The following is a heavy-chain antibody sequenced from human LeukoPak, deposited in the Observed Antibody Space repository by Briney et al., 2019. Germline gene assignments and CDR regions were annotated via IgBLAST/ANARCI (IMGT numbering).Heavy chain of an antibody. J-gene: IGHJ4*02. CDR2: TSSNGGST. Sequence: GGSLRLSCAASGFTFSSYAMHWVRQAPGKGLEYVSATSSNGGSTYYANSVKGRFTISRDNSKNTLYLQMGSLRAEDMAVYYCARGRLHITYFDYWGQGTLVTVSS. CDR3: ARGRLHITYFDY. CDR1: GFTFSSYA. V-gene: IGHV3-64*01. D-gene: IGHD3-10*01.